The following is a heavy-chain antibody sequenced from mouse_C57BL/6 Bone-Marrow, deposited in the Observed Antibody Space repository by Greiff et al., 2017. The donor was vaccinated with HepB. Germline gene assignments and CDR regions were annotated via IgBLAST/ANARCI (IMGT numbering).Heavy chain of an antibody. J-gene: IGHJ3*01. CDR1: GFNIKDDY. Sequence: EVQLVESGAELVRPGASVKLSCTASGFNIKDDYMHWVKQRPEQGLEWIGWIDPENGDTEYASKFQGKATITADTSSNTAYLQLSSLTSEDTAVYYCTTYDYVAYWGQGTLVTVSA. CDR2: IDPENGDT. CDR3: TTYDYVAY. V-gene: IGHV14-4*01. D-gene: IGHD2-4*01.